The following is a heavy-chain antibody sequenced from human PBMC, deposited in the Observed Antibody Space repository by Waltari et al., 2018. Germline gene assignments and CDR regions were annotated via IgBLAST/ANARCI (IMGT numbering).Heavy chain of an antibody. CDR2: ISMDGSIV. V-gene: IGHV3-74*03. CDR3: VTTGVAGFY. CDR1: GFTFSHSW. J-gene: IGHJ4*02. Sequence: EVQLVESGGGLVQPGGSLRLSCAAYGFTFSHSWMYWVRQSPGKGLVWVSRISMDGSIVKYADSVKGRFTISRDNAKSTLCLQMNSLRVDDTALYYCVTTGVAGFYWGQGTRVTVSS. D-gene: IGHD6-19*01.